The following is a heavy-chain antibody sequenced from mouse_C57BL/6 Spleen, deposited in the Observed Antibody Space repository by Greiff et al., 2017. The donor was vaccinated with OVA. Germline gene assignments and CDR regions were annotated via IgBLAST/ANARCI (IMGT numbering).Heavy chain of an antibody. CDR1: GYSITSGYY. CDR3: ANSNYYAMDY. CDR2: ISYDGSN. V-gene: IGHV3-6*01. Sequence: DVQLQESGPGLVKPSQSLSLTCSVTGYSITSGYYWNWIRQFPGNKLEWMGYISYDGSNNYNPSLKNRISITRDTSKNQFFLKLNSVTTEDTATYYCANSNYYAMDYWGQGTSVTVSS. J-gene: IGHJ4*01. D-gene: IGHD2-5*01.